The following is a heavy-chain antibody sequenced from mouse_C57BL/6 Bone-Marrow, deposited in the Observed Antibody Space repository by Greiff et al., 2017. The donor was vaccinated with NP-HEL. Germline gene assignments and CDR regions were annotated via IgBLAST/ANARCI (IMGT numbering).Heavy chain of an antibody. J-gene: IGHJ2*01. CDR3: ARWGAHYFDY. Sequence: VQLQQSGPELVKPGASVKISCKASGYLFTGYYMNWVKQSPEKSLEWIGEINPSTGGTTYNQKFKAKATLTVDKSSSTAYMQLKSLTSEDSAVYYCARWGAHYFDYWGQGTTLTVSS. CDR1: GYLFTGYY. V-gene: IGHV1-42*01. CDR2: INPSTGGT.